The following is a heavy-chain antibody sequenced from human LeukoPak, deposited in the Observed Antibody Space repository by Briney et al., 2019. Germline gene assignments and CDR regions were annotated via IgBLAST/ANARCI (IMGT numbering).Heavy chain of an antibody. D-gene: IGHD3-3*01. CDR1: GYSFSTYW. J-gene: IGHJ5*02. CDR3: ARNGASGSPNRFFNWFDP. Sequence: GESLKISCKGSGYSFSTYWIAWVRQTPGKGLEWIGLIYPGDSGTRYSPSLQGQVTFSVDKSINTAYLQWSSLKASDTATYYCARNGASGSPNRFFNWFDPWGQGTLVTVSS. V-gene: IGHV5-51*01. CDR2: IYPGDSGT.